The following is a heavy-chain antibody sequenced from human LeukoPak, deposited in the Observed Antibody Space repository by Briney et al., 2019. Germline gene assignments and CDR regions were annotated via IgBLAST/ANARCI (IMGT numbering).Heavy chain of an antibody. Sequence: PSETLSLTCTVSGGSISSGGYYWSWIRQHPGKGLEWIGYIYYSGSTYYNPSLKSRVTISVDTSKNQFSLKLSSVTAADTAVYYCAAGGNSYYYYYYYGMDVWGQGTTVTVSS. D-gene: IGHD4-23*01. V-gene: IGHV4-31*03. CDR3: AAGGNSYYYYYYYGMDV. J-gene: IGHJ6*02. CDR2: IYYSGST. CDR1: GGSISSGGYY.